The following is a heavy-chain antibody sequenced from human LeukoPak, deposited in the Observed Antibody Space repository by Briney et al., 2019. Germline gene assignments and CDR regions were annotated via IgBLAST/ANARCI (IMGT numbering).Heavy chain of an antibody. D-gene: IGHD3-10*01. Sequence: ASVKVSCKASGGTFSSYAISWVRQAPGQGLEWMGGIIPIFGTANYAQKFQGRVAITADESTSTAYMELSSLRSEDTAVYCCARRNSITMVRGVIIGPNWFDPWGQGTLVTVSS. V-gene: IGHV1-69*01. CDR3: ARRNSITMVRGVIIGPNWFDP. CDR1: GGTFSSYA. J-gene: IGHJ5*02. CDR2: IIPIFGTA.